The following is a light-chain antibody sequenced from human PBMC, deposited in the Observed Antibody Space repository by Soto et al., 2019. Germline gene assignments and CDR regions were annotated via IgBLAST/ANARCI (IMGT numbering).Light chain of an antibody. V-gene: IGLV1-40*01. Sequence: QSALTQPPSVSGAPGQRVTISCTGGASNIGANYDVHWYQQLPGTAPKLLIYGTSNRPSGVPDRFSGSKSGTSASLAITGLTAEHEPNHFSPSYDFNLGAFWVFGGGTKVTV. CDR1: ASNIGANYD. CDR3: PSYDFNLGAFWV. J-gene: IGLJ3*02. CDR2: GTS.